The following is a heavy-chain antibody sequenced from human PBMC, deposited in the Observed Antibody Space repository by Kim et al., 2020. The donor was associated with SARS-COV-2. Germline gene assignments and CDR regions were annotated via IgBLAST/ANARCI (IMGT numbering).Heavy chain of an antibody. CDR3: ARDLTVSTRGFDY. D-gene: IGHD4-17*01. Sequence: YADSGKGRFTISRDNAKRSLYLQMNSLKDDDTAVYYCARDLTVSTRGFDYWGQGTLVTVSS. V-gene: IGHV3-7*03. J-gene: IGHJ4*02.